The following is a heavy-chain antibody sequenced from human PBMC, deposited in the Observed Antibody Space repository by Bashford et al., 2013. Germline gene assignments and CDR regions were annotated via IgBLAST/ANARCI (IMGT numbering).Heavy chain of an antibody. CDR2: IKLNSGAT. D-gene: IGHD2-8*02. V-gene: IGHV1-2*02. Sequence: VASVKVSCEASEYTFTGHYMHWVRQAPGQGLEWMGWIKLNSGATDYAQKFQGRVTMTRDTSVTTAYMELISLRSDDTAVYYCAVKACTGGNCHQPTFDYWGQGSLVTVSS. J-gene: IGHJ4*02. CDR3: AVKACTGGNCHQPTFDY. CDR1: EYTFTGHY.